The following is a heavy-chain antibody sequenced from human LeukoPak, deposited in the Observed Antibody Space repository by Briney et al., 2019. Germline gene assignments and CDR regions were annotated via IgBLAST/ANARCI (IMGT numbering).Heavy chain of an antibody. D-gene: IGHD6-19*01. Sequence: GGSLRLSCAASGFTFSSYSMNWVRQAPGKGLEWVSSISSSSSYIYYADSVKGRFTISRDNAKNSLYLQMNSLRAEDTAVYYCARADDTVAIAVAGFTIDYWGQGTLVTVSS. J-gene: IGHJ4*02. CDR3: ARADDTVAIAVAGFTIDY. CDR2: ISSSSSYI. V-gene: IGHV3-21*01. CDR1: GFTFSSYS.